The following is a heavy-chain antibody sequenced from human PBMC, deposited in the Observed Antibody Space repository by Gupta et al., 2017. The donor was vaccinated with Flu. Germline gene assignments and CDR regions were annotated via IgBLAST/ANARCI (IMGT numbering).Heavy chain of an antibody. V-gene: IGHV4-39*01. J-gene: IGHJ3*02. Sequence: QLQLQESGPGLVKPSETLSLTCTVSGGSISSSSYYWGWIRQPPGKGLEWIGSIYYSGSTYYNPSLKSRVTISVDTSKNQFSLKLSSVTAADTAVYYCARPTGPITGTLGAFDIWGQGTMVTVSS. CDR2: IYYSGST. D-gene: IGHD1-20*01. CDR3: ARPTGPITGTLGAFDI. CDR1: GGSISSSSYY.